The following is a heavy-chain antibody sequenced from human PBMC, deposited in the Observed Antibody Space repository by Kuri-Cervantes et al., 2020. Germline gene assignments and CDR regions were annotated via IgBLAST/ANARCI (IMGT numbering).Heavy chain of an antibody. CDR1: GFTFNYYW. CDR2: IKQDGSEK. Sequence: GESLKISCAASGFTFNYYWMTWVRQAPGKGLEWVANIKQDGSEKYYVDSVKGRFTISRDYAKNSLYLQMNSLRAEDTAVYYCARGGGWENYYDSSGYYDFDYWGQGTLVTVSS. V-gene: IGHV3-7*01. CDR3: ARGGGWENYYDSSGYYDFDY. D-gene: IGHD3-22*01. J-gene: IGHJ4*02.